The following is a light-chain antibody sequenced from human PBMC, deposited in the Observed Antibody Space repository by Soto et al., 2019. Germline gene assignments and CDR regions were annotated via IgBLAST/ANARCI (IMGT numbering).Light chain of an antibody. Sequence: EIVLTQSPGTLSLSPGDRATLSCRASQIISSAYLAWYQQRPGQAPRLLIYASSSRATGIPDRFSGSGSGTDFTLTISRLEPEDFAVYYCQQCGSSLPWTVGQGTKVEMK. CDR3: QQCGSSLPWT. CDR2: ASS. J-gene: IGKJ1*01. CDR1: QIISSAY. V-gene: IGKV3-20*01.